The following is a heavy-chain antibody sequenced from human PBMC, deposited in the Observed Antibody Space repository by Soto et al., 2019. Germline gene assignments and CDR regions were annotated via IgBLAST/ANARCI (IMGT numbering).Heavy chain of an antibody. J-gene: IGHJ3*02. V-gene: IGHV3-49*03. Sequence: PGGSLRLSCTASGFTFGDYAMSWFRQAAGKGVEWVGFIRSKAYGGTSEYAASVKGRFTISRDDSRSIVYLQMNSLKTEDTALYYCTKRYFGGLDAFDIWGQGTMVTVSS. CDR2: IRSKAYGGTS. CDR3: TKRYFGGLDAFDI. CDR1: GFTFGDYA. D-gene: IGHD3-9*01.